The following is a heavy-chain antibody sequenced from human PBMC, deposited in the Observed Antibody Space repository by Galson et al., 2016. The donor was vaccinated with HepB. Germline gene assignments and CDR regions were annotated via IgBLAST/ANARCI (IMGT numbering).Heavy chain of an antibody. V-gene: IGHV4-59*01. D-gene: IGHD3-10*01. Sequence: SETLSLTCTVSGGSISGNYWSWIRQPPGKGLEWIGYLYRSGSTNYNPSLKSRVTMSVDTSKNEFSLNLSSATAADTAVYYCARVERGYNWFGPWGQGTLVTVSS. J-gene: IGHJ5*02. CDR1: GGSISGNY. CDR3: ARVERGYNWFGP. CDR2: LYRSGST.